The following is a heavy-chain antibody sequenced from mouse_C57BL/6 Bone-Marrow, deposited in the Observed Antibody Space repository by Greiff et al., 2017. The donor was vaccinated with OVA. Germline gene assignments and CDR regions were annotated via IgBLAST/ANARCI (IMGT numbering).Heavy chain of an antibody. Sequence: VQLKQSGAELASPGASVTLSCKASGYTFTDHIMNWVKKRPGQGLEWIGGIYPVSGETNYNQKFMGKATFSVDRSSSTVYMVLNSLTSADRAFYYCGMRRPYSNDASYWGKAALVTVSA. D-gene: IGHD2-5*01. V-gene: IGHV1-11*01. J-gene: IGHJ3*01. CDR1: GYTFTDHI. CDR3: GMRRPYSNDASY. CDR2: IYPVSGET.